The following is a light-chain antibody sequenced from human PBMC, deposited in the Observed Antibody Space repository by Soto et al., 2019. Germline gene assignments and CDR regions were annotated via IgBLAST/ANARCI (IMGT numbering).Light chain of an antibody. J-gene: IGKJ4*01. CDR1: QSVSSS. CDR3: QQRNNPLT. Sequence: EIVLTQSPATLSLSPGERATLSCRASQSVSSSLAWYQQKPGQAPRLLIYDASNRATGIPARFSGSGSGTDITLTISSLEPEDFAVYYCQQRNNPLTFGGGTKVEIK. V-gene: IGKV3-11*01. CDR2: DAS.